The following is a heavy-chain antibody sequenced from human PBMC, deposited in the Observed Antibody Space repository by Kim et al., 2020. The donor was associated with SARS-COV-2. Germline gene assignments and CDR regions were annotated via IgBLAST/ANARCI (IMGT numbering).Heavy chain of an antibody. J-gene: IGHJ6*03. CDR2: INHSGST. Sequence: SETLSLTCAVYGGSFSGYYWSWIRQPPGKGLEWIGEINHSGSTNNNPSLKSRVTISVDTSKNQFSLKLSSVTAADTAVYYCARGRGTWLLLTRYYYMDVWGKGTTVTVSS. CDR1: GGSFSGYY. CDR3: ARGRGTWLLLTRYYYMDV. D-gene: IGHD2-21*02. V-gene: IGHV4-34*01.